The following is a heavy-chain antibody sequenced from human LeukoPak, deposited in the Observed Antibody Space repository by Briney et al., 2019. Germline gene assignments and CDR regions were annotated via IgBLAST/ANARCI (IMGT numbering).Heavy chain of an antibody. Sequence: PSETLSLTCTVSGYSISSGYYWGWIRQPPGKGLEWIGTIYQSGSTYHNPSLKSRVSISVDTSKNQFSLRLSPVTAADTAVYYCARDWGDCSGTSCYPQGAFDVWGQGTMVTVSS. CDR2: IYQSGST. CDR1: GYSISSGYY. D-gene: IGHD2-2*01. CDR3: ARDWGDCSGTSCYPQGAFDV. J-gene: IGHJ3*01. V-gene: IGHV4-38-2*02.